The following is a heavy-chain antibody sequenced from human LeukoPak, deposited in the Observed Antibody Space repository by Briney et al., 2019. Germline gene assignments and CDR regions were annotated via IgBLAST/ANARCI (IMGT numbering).Heavy chain of an antibody. CDR3: ARVHDSSGYYYDYFDY. Sequence: GGSLRLSCAASGFTVSSNYMSWVRQAPGKGLEWVSVIYSGGSTYYADSVKGRFTISRDNSKNTLYLQMNSLRAEDTAVYYCARVHDSSGYYYDYFDYWGQGTLVTVSS. CDR1: GFTVSSNY. D-gene: IGHD3-22*01. CDR2: IYSGGST. J-gene: IGHJ4*02. V-gene: IGHV3-66*01.